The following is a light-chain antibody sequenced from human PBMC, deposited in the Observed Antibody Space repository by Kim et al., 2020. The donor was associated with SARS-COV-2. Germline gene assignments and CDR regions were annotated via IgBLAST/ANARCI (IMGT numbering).Light chain of an antibody. Sequence: ASVGDGVTFTCRASQDIPNYLAWYQQKPGKVPKLLLYAASALKSGVPSRFSGNRSGTDFTLTISNLQPEDVATYYCQKYDSAPRTFGQGTKVDIK. CDR2: AAS. CDR1: QDIPNY. CDR3: QKYDSAPRT. V-gene: IGKV1-27*01. J-gene: IGKJ1*01.